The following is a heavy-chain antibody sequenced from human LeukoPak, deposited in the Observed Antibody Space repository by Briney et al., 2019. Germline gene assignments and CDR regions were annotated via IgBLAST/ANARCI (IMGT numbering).Heavy chain of an antibody. J-gene: IGHJ4*02. CDR1: GYTFTGYY. V-gene: IGHV1-2*06. CDR2: INPNSGGT. D-gene: IGHD6-6*01. Sequence: ASVKVSCKASGYTFTGYYMHWVRQVPGQGLEWMGRINPNSGGTNYAQKFQGRVTMTRDTSISTAYMELSRLRSDDTAVYYCARVSFYSSSSSYWGQGTLVTVSS. CDR3: ARVSFYSSSSSY.